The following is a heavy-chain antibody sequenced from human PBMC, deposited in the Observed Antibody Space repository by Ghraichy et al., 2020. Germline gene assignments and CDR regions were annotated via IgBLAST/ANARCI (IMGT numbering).Heavy chain of an antibody. CDR1: GFTFDDYA. D-gene: IGHD1-20*01. V-gene: IGHV3-9*01. CDR2: ISWNSGSI. Sequence: GGSLRLSCAASGFTFDDYAMHWVRQAPGKGLEWVSGISWNSGSIGYADSVKGRFTISRDNAKNSLYLQMNSLRAEDTALYYCAKAINWNYYYGMDVWGQGTTVTVSS. J-gene: IGHJ6*02. CDR3: AKAINWNYYYGMDV.